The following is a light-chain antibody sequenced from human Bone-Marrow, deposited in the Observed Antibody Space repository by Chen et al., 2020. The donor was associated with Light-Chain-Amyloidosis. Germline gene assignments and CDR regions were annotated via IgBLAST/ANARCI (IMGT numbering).Light chain of an antibody. CDR1: SANIGTNY. V-gene: IGLV1-47*01. Sequence: QSVLTQPPSASGPAGPRVTISCSGASANIGTNYVYRYQHFPGAAPNILIHRNNQRPSGVPDRFSASKSGTAAFLAISGRRSEDDADYYCAAGDGSLSGYVFGTGTKVIVL. CDR2: RNN. J-gene: IGLJ1*01. CDR3: AAGDGSLSGYV.